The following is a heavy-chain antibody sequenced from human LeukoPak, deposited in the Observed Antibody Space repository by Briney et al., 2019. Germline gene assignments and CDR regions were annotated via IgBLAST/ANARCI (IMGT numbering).Heavy chain of an antibody. Sequence: ASVKVSCKASGYTFTGYYMHWVRQAPGQGLEWMGWINPNSGDTNYAQKFQGRVTMTRDTSISTAYMELSRLRSDDTAVYYCARAEYGSGMDIPTWWGQGTLVTVSS. J-gene: IGHJ4*02. V-gene: IGHV1-2*02. D-gene: IGHD3-10*01. CDR1: GYTFTGYY. CDR2: INPNSGDT. CDR3: ARAEYGSGMDIPTW.